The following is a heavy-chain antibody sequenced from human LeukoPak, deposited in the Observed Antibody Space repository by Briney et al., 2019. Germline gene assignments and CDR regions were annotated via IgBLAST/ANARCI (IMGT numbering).Heavy chain of an antibody. CDR3: ARGHSSGWYIGDWFDP. J-gene: IGHJ5*02. V-gene: IGHV3-21*01. CDR2: ISSSSSYI. CDR1: GFTFSSYS. Sequence: GGSLRLSCAASGFTFSSYSMNWVRQAPGKGLEWVSSISSSSSYIYYADSVKGRFTISRDNAKNSLYLQMNSLRAEDTAVYYCARGHSSGWYIGDWFDPWGQGTLVTVSS. D-gene: IGHD6-19*01.